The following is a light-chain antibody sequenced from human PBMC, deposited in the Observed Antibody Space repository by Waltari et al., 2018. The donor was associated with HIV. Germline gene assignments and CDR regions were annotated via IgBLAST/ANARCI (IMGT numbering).Light chain of an antibody. Sequence: SYELTQPASVSVYPGQTAKITCSGDSLPSQHGHWYQQRPGQAPILLIYNDHERPSGIPARFSGSTSGTTVTLTINGVQTEDEADYYCQSTDSSGTLVRFAGGTKLTVL. CDR3: QSTDSSGTLVR. J-gene: IGLJ2*01. CDR1: SLPSQH. CDR2: NDH. V-gene: IGLV3-25*03.